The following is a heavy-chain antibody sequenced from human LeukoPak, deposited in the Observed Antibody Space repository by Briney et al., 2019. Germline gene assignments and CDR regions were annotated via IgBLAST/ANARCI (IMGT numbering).Heavy chain of an antibody. J-gene: IGHJ4*02. CDR1: GFTFSSYS. Sequence: GGSLRLSCAASGFTFSSYSVNWVRQAPGKGLEWVSSISSSSSYIYYADSVKGRFTISRDNAKNSLYLQMNSLRAEDTAVYYCARGSIAVAGKVDYWGQGTLVTVSS. D-gene: IGHD6-19*01. CDR3: ARGSIAVAGKVDY. CDR2: ISSSSSYI. V-gene: IGHV3-21*01.